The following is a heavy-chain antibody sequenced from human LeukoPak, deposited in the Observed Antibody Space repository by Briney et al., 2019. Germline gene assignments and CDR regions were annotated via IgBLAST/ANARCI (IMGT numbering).Heavy chain of an antibody. CDR2: ISAYNGNT. Sequence: ASVKVSCKASGYTFTSYGISWVQQAPGQGLEWMGWISAYNGNTNYAQKLQGRVTMTTDTSTSTAYMELSSLRSEDTAVYYCARKGTVGPFDYWGQGTLVTVSS. CDR1: GYTFTSYG. J-gene: IGHJ4*02. V-gene: IGHV1-18*01. CDR3: ARKGTVGPFDY. D-gene: IGHD3/OR15-3a*01.